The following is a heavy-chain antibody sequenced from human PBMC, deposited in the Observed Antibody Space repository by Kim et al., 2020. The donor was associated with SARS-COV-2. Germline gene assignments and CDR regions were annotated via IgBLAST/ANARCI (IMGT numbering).Heavy chain of an antibody. V-gene: IGHV1-69*13. Sequence: SVKVSCKASGGTFSSYAISWVRQAPGQGLEWMGGIIPIFGTANYAQKFQGRVTITADESTSTAYMELSSLRSEDTAVYYCASGAGLPKPTDYYYYGMDVWGQGTTVTVSS. D-gene: IGHD3-10*01. CDR2: IIPIFGTA. CDR1: GGTFSSYA. CDR3: ASGAGLPKPTDYYYYGMDV. J-gene: IGHJ6*02.